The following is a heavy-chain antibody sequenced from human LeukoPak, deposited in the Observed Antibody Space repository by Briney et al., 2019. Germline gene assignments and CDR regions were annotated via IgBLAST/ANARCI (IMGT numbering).Heavy chain of an antibody. D-gene: IGHD1-26*01. J-gene: IGHJ5*02. CDR1: GFTFSSHG. CDR3: AKGSGWELRFDWFDP. Sequence: GGTMRLSCAASGFTFSSHGMNWVRQAPGKGLEWVSGISPSGGITYYTDSVKGRFTISRDNSKNTQSLQMNSLRAEDTAVYYCAKGSGWELRFDWFDPWGQGTLVTVSS. V-gene: IGHV3-23*01. CDR2: ISPSGGIT.